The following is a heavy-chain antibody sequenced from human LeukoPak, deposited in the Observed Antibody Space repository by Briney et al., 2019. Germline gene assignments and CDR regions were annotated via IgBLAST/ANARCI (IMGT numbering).Heavy chain of an antibody. J-gene: IGHJ4*02. D-gene: IGHD4-17*01. CDR1: GFTHDRNW. CDR2: IKQGGSEK. CDR3: ARGPHYGDLVDFLDY. V-gene: IGHV3-7*01. Sequence: GGSLRLLCAPSGFTHDRNWMSGLRQAPGRGRAWVANIKQGGSEKYYVDGVKGRFTISRDDAKNLVYLQMNTLSAEDTAVYYCARGPHYGDLVDFLDYWGQGALVTVSS.